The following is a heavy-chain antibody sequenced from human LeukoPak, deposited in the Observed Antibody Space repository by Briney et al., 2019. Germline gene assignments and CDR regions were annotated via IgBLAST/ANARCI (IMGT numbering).Heavy chain of an antibody. CDR3: AKDLSSGWYPYYFDL. CDR1: GFTLSNYD. J-gene: IGHJ4*02. CDR2: ISGSGAAT. V-gene: IGHV3-23*01. D-gene: IGHD6-19*01. Sequence: GGSLRLSCAASGFTLSNYDMNWVRQAPGKGLEWVSAISGSGAATFNADSVKGRFTISRDNSKNTLYLQMNSLRAEDTAVYYCAKDLSSGWYPYYFDLWGRGTLVTVSS.